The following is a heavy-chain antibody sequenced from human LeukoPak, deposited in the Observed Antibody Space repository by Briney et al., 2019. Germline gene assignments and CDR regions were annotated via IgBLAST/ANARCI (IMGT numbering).Heavy chain of an antibody. CDR3: AKGSDSSSWYYFDH. CDR1: GFTFDDYA. J-gene: IGHJ4*02. V-gene: IGHV3-9*01. D-gene: IGHD6-13*01. Sequence: GRSLRLSCAASGFTFDDYAMHWVRQAPGKGLEWVSGFNWNSGSIGYADPVKGRFTISRDNAKNSLYLQMNSLRAEDTALYYCAKGSDSSSWYYFDHWGQGTLVTVSS. CDR2: FNWNSGSI.